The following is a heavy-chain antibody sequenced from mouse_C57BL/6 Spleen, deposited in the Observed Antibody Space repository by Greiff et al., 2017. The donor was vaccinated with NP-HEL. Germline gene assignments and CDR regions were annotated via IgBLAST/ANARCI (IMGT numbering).Heavy chain of an antibody. D-gene: IGHD2-3*01. V-gene: IGHV1-50*01. J-gene: IGHJ4*01. CDR2: IDPSDSYT. Sequence: QVQLQQSGAELVKPGASVKLSCKASGYTFTSYWMQWVKQRPGQGLEWIGEIDPSDSYTNYNQKFKGKATLTVDTSSSTAYMQLSSLTSEDSAVYDCARGYDGYYPYAMDYWGQGTSVTVSS. CDR1: GYTFTSYW. CDR3: ARGYDGYYPYAMDY.